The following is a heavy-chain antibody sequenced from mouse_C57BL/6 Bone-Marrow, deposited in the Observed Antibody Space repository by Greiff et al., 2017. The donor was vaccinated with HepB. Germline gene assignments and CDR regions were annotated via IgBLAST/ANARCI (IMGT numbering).Heavy chain of an antibody. CDR1: GYTFTSYW. CDR2: IHPNSGST. J-gene: IGHJ2*01. V-gene: IGHV1-64*01. D-gene: IGHD1-1*01. CDR3: ARSYYYGSSYGY. Sequence: QVQLQQPGAELVKPGASVKLSCKASGYTFTSYWMHWVKQRPGQGLEWIGMIHPNSGSTKYNEKFKSKATLTVDKSSSTAYMQLSSLTSEDSAVYYCARSYYYGSSYGYWGQGTTLTVSS.